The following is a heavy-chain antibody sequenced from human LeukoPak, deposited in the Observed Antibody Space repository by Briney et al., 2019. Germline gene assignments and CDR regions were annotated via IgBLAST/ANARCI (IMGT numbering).Heavy chain of an antibody. J-gene: IGHJ4*02. CDR1: GLTFSSYG. CDR3: AKDAYCSGGGCYTEFGY. D-gene: IGHD2-15*01. V-gene: IGHV3-30*18. Sequence: GGSLRLSCAASGLTFSSYGIHWVRQAPGKGLEWVALVSYDGSNKHYADSVKGRFTISRDNSNKTVYLQMTSLRPDDTAVYYCAKDAYCSGGGCYTEFGYWGQGTQVTVSS. CDR2: VSYDGSNK.